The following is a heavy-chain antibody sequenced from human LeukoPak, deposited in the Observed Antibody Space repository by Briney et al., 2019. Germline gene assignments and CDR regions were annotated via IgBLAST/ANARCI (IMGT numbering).Heavy chain of an antibody. D-gene: IGHD3-22*01. J-gene: IGHJ3*02. CDR1: GFTVSSNY. CDR3: ARVKYYYDSSGYPGAFDI. V-gene: IGHV3-66*01. Sequence: GGSLRLSCAASGFTVSSNYMSWVRQAPGKGLEWVSVIYSGGSTYYADSVKGRFTISRDNSKNTLYLQMNSLRAEDTAVYYCARVKYYYDSSGYPGAFDIWGQGTMVTVSS. CDR2: IYSGGST.